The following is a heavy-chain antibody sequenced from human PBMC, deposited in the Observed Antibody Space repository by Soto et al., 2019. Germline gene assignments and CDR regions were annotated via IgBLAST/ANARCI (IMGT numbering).Heavy chain of an antibody. V-gene: IGHV1-46*01. CDR3: ARDHSYEDSYWWLDP. Sequence: QVQLVQSGAEMKKPGASVKVSCKASGYTFTRHYMHWVRQAPGQGLEWMGVIHPNGSPTVYAQNFQGRLVLTTDTTTSTVYMELSMLRSDHTAVCYCARDHSYEDSYWWLDPWGQGTLVTVSS. D-gene: IGHD2-15*01. CDR2: IHPNGSPT. CDR1: GYTFTRHY. J-gene: IGHJ5*02.